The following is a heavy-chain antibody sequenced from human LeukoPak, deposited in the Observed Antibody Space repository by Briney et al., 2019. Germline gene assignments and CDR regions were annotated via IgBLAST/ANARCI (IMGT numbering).Heavy chain of an antibody. D-gene: IGHD3-22*01. CDR1: GFTFSDYY. CDR2: ITSGGST. V-gene: IGHV3-23*01. J-gene: IGHJ4*02. Sequence: PGGSLRLSCAASGFTFSDYYMSWVRQAPGKGLEWVSGITSGGSTYYADSVKGRFTISRDNSKNTQYLQMNSLRAEDTAVYYCAKGGMSSSGLGDWGQGTLVTVSS. CDR3: AKGGMSSSGLGD.